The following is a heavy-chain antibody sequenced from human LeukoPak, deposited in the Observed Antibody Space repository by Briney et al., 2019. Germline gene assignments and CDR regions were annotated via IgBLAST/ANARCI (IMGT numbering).Heavy chain of an antibody. CDR2: ISTSASTM. J-gene: IGHJ4*02. CDR1: GFTFSSFT. V-gene: IGHV3-48*04. CDR3: VSGSSWCELGY. D-gene: IGHD6-13*01. Sequence: GGSVRLSCAASGFTFSSFTMNWVRQAPGKGLEWVSYISTSASTMYYTDSVKGRFTISRDNSNNTLYLQMNSLRVEDTAVFYCVSGSSWCELGYWGQGTL.